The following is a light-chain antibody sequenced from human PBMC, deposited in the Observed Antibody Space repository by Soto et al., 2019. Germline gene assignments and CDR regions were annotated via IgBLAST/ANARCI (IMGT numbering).Light chain of an antibody. CDR3: CSYAGDYMFV. V-gene: IGLV2-8*01. CDR2: EVT. J-gene: IGLJ1*01. CDR1: SSDIGGYDY. Sequence: QSALTQPPSASGSPGQSVTISCTGTSSDIGGYDYVSWYQQRPGKAPKLLIHEVTKRPSGVPDRFSGSKSGNTASLTVSGLQAEDEADYYCCSYAGDYMFVFGTGTKLTVL.